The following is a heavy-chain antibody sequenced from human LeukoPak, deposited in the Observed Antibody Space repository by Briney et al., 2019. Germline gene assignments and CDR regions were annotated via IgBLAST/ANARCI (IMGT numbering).Heavy chain of an antibody. V-gene: IGHV4-34*01. CDR2: INHSGST. CDR1: GGSFSGYY. D-gene: IGHD4-17*01. Sequence: PSETLFLTCAVYGGSFSGYYWSWIRQPPGKGLEWVGEINHSGSTNYNPSLKSRVTILVDTSKNQFSLKLSSVTAADTAVCYCARGHSPVTTKVSYFQHWGQGTLVTVSS. J-gene: IGHJ1*01. CDR3: ARGHSPVTTKVSYFQH.